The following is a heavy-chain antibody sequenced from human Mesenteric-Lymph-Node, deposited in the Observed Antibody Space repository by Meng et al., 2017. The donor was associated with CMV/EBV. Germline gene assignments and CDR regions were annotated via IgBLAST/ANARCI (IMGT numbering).Heavy chain of an antibody. D-gene: IGHD1-26*01. V-gene: IGHV3-30-3*01. Sequence: AASGFTFSSYAMHWVRQAPGKGLEWVAVITYDGNNKYYADSVKGRFTISRDNSKNTLNLQMNSLRAEDTAVYHCAGSLSGTGYYFDYWGQGTLVTVSS. CDR3: AGSLSGTGYYFDY. CDR1: GFTFSSYA. J-gene: IGHJ4*02. CDR2: ITYDGNNK.